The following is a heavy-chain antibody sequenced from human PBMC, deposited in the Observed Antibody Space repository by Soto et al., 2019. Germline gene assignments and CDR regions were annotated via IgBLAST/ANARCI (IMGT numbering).Heavy chain of an antibody. J-gene: IGHJ4*02. CDR3: ARGVINWYYVDS. V-gene: IGHV3-11*01. D-gene: IGHD1-1*01. CDR2: ISRSGTTI. CDR1: GFTFSDYY. Sequence: QVQLVESGVGLVNPGGSLRLSCAASGFTFSDYYMTWIRQAPGKGLECISYISRSGTTIYADSVKGRFTSSRDNAKNSLYLPMSSLGAEDTAVDYCARGVINWYYVDSWGQGNLVTVSS.